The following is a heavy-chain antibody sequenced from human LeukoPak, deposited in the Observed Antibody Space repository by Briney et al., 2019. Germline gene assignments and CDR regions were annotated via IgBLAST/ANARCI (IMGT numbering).Heavy chain of an antibody. CDR2: MPYDGSNK. J-gene: IGHJ3*02. CDR3: ARSRYITIFGVVIRGAFDI. D-gene: IGHD3-3*01. V-gene: IGHV3-30*02. CDR1: RFTFSSYG. Sequence: QPGGSLRLSCAASRFTFSSYGMHWVRQAPGKGLEWVAFMPYDGSNKYYADSVKGRFTISADKSISTAYLQWSSLKASDTAMYYCARSRYITIFGVVIRGAFDIWGQGTMVTVST.